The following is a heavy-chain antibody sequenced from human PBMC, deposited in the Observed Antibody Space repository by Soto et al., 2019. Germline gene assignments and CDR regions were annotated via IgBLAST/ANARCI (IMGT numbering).Heavy chain of an antibody. CDR3: ARDGGESPDGLYYFDF. CDR1: GGSITSDNY. D-gene: IGHD3-16*01. Sequence: SETLSLTCTVSGGSITSDNYWNWIRQTPGKGLEWIGCIYYSGNTEYNPSLKSRVTISVDTSKNQFSLKLSSVTAADTAVYYCARDGGESPDGLYYFDFWGQGTLVTVSS. J-gene: IGHJ4*02. CDR2: IYYSGNT. V-gene: IGHV4-30-4*01.